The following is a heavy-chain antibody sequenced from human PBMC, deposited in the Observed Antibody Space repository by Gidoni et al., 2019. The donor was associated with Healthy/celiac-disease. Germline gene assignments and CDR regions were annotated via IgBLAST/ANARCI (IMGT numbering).Heavy chain of an antibody. CDR2: NNHSGST. Sequence: QVQLQQWGAGLLKPSETLSLTCAVYGGSFSGYYWSWIRQPPGKGLEWIGENNHSGSTNYNPSLKSRVTISVDTSKNQFSLKLSSVTAADTAVYYCARTRGYSYGVYYYYGMDVWGQGTTVTVSS. V-gene: IGHV4-34*01. CDR3: ARTRGYSYGVYYYYGMDV. D-gene: IGHD5-18*01. CDR1: GGSFSGYY. J-gene: IGHJ6*02.